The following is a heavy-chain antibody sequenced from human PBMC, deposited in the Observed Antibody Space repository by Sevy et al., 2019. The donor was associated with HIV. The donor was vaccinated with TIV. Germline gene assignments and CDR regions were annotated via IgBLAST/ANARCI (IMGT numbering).Heavy chain of an antibody. Sequence: ASVKVSCKASGGTFSSYAISWVRQAPGQGLEWMGGIIPIFGTANYAQKFQGRVTITADESTSTAYMELGSLRSEDTAVYYCARLDGNKGDYWGQGTLVTVSS. CDR2: IIPIFGTA. V-gene: IGHV1-69*13. CDR1: GGTFSSYA. CDR3: ARLDGNKGDY. D-gene: IGHD3-3*01. J-gene: IGHJ4*02.